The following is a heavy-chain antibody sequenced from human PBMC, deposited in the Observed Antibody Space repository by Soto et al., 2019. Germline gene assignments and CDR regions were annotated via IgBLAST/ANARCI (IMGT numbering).Heavy chain of an antibody. Sequence: SETLSLTCTVSGGSISSGGYYWSWIRQHPGKGLEWIGYIYYSGSTYYNPSLKSRVTISVDTSKNQFSLKLSSVTAADTAVYYCARLGYCSGGSCYPAGNWFDPWGQGTLVTVSS. CDR2: IYYSGST. J-gene: IGHJ5*02. CDR1: GGSISSGGYY. V-gene: IGHV4-31*03. CDR3: ARLGYCSGGSCYPAGNWFDP. D-gene: IGHD2-15*01.